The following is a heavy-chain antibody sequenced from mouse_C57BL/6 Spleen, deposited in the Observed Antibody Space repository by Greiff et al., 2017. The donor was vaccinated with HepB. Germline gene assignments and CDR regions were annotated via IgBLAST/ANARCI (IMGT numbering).Heavy chain of an antibody. D-gene: IGHD2-4*01. J-gene: IGHJ4*01. CDR3: ARYYYDYDEGGYYAMDY. CDR1: GYAFSSYW. V-gene: IGHV1-80*01. CDR2: IYPGDGDT. Sequence: VQLQQSGAELVKPGASVKISCKASGYAFSSYWMNWVKQRPGKGLEWIGQIYPGDGDTNYNGKFKGKATLTADKSSSTAYMQLSSLTSEDSAVYFCARYYYDYDEGGYYAMDYWGQGTSVTVSS.